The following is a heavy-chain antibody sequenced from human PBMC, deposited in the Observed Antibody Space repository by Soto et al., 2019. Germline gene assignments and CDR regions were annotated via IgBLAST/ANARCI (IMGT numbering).Heavy chain of an antibody. V-gene: IGHV1-18*01. J-gene: IGHJ4*02. Sequence: QVQLVQSGTEVKKPGASVKVSCKTSGYSFPDYGVTWVRQAPGEGLQWMGWSAAYNDDTDYAQDFHGRVTMTTDTSTSTAYMELRSLRSDDTAVYFCARSRSSAMVTSDYWGQGTLVTVSS. CDR2: SAAYNDDT. CDR3: ARSRSSAMVTSDY. CDR1: GYSFPDYG. D-gene: IGHD2-2*01.